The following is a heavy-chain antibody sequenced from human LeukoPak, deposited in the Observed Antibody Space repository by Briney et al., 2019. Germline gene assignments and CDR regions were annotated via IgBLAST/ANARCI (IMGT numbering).Heavy chain of an antibody. CDR1: GGSFSGYY. CDR2: INHSGST. CDR3: ARDTHYYGSGSPAFDL. Sequence: SETLSLTCAVYGGSFSGYYWSWIRQPPGKGLEWIGEINHSGSTNYNPSLKSRVTISVDTSKNQFSLKLSSVTAADTAVYYCARDTHYYGSGSPAFDLWGRGTMVTVSS. V-gene: IGHV4-34*01. D-gene: IGHD3-10*01. J-gene: IGHJ3*01.